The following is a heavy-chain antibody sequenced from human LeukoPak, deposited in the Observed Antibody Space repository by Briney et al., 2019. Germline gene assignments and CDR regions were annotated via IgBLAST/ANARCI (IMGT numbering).Heavy chain of an antibody. CDR3: ARVADYYESSGYYDY. V-gene: IGHV4-4*07. CDR2: IYTSGST. J-gene: IGHJ4*02. D-gene: IGHD3-22*01. Sequence: ASETLSLTCSVSGGSVSSYYWSWIRQPAGKGLEWIGRIYTSGSTNYNPSLKSRVTISVDTSKNQFSLKLSSVTAADTAVYYCARVADYYESSGYYDYWGQGTLVTVSS. CDR1: GGSVSSYY.